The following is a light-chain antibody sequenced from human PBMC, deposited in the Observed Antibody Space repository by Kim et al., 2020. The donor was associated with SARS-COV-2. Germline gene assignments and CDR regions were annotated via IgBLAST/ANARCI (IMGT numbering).Light chain of an antibody. V-gene: IGKV4-1*01. Sequence: DIVMTQSPDSLAVSLGERATINCKSSQSVLYSSNNKNYVAWYKQKLGQPPKLVIYWASTRESGVPDRFSGSESGTDFTLTISSLQAEDVAVYYCHQYFSPPYTFGQGTKLEI. CDR2: WAS. J-gene: IGKJ2*01. CDR1: QSVLYSSNNKNY. CDR3: HQYFSPPYT.